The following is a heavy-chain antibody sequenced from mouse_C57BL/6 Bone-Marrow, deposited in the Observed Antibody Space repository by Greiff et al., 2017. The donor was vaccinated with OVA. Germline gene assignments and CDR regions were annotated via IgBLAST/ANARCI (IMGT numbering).Heavy chain of an antibody. CDR3: ATVYYVNFFAY. CDR1: GFTFSSYA. J-gene: IGHJ3*01. CDR2: ISDGGSYT. D-gene: IGHD2-1*01. V-gene: IGHV5-4*03. Sequence: EVKLVESGGGLVKPGGSLKLSCAASGFTFSSYAMSWVRQTPEKRLEWVATISDGGSYTYYPDNVKGRFTISRDNAKNNLYLQMSHLKSEDTAMYYCATVYYVNFFAYWGQGTLVTVSA.